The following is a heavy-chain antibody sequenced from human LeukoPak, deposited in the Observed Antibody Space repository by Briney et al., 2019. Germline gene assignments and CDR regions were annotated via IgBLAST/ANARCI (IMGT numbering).Heavy chain of an antibody. Sequence: PGGSLRLSCAASGFTFSMYWMSWVRQAPGKGLEWVANIKQDGSEKFYVGSVKGRSTISRDNAKNSLYLQMNSLRAEDTAVYYCARDPSYDILTGYKYAFDVWGQGTMVTVSS. CDR1: GFTFSMYW. V-gene: IGHV3-7*01. D-gene: IGHD3-9*01. CDR3: ARDPSYDILTGYKYAFDV. CDR2: IKQDGSEK. J-gene: IGHJ3*01.